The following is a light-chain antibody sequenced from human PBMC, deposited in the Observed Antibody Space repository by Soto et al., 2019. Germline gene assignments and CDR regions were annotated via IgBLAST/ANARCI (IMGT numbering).Light chain of an antibody. CDR1: SGHSNYA. CDR3: LTWDTGIVV. CDR2: LNSDGSH. J-gene: IGLJ2*01. Sequence: QSVLTQSPPASASLGASVKLTCTLSSGHSNYAIAWHQLQPEKGPRYLMTLNSDGSHTKGDGIPDRFSGSSSGAERYLTISSLQPEDEAEYYCLTWDTGIVVFGGGTKVTVL. V-gene: IGLV4-69*01.